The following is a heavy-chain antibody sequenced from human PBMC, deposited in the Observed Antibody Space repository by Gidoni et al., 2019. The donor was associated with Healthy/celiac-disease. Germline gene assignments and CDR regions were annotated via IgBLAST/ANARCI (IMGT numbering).Heavy chain of an antibody. CDR1: GGTFSSYA. D-gene: IGHD3-22*01. V-gene: IGHV1-69*01. J-gene: IGHJ5*02. Sequence: QVQLVQSGAEVKKPGSSVKVSCKASGGTFSSYAIRWVRQAPGQGLECMGGIIPIFGTANYAQKFQGRVTITADESTSTAYMELSSLRSEDTAVYYCARAELLDYYDSSGYTNWFDPWGQGTLVTVSS. CDR2: IIPIFGTA. CDR3: ARAELLDYYDSSGYTNWFDP.